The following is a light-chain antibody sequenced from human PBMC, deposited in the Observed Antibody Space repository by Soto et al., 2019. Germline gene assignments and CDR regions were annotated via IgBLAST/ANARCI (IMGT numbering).Light chain of an antibody. J-gene: IGLJ2*01. V-gene: IGLV4-69*01. CDR1: SGHSSYA. CDR3: QTWGTGGV. Sequence: QPVLTQSPSASASLGASVKLTCTLSSGHSSYAIAWHQQQPEKGPRYLMKLNSDGSHSKGDGIPDRFSGSSSGAERYLTSSSLQSEDEADYYCQTWGTGGVFGGGTKLTV. CDR2: LNSDGSH.